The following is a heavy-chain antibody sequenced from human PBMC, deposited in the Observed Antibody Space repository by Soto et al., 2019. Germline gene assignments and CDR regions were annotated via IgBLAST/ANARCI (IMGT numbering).Heavy chain of an antibody. CDR3: ARGRIAAADLGLDY. J-gene: IGHJ4*02. CDR2: INHSGST. V-gene: IGHV4-34*01. CDR1: GGSFSGYY. D-gene: IGHD6-13*01. Sequence: QVQLQQWGAGLLKPSETLSLTCAVYGGSFSGYYWSWIRQPPGKGLEWIGEINHSGSTNYNPSLKSRVTISVDTSNNQFSLKLSSVTAADTAVYYCARGRIAAADLGLDYWGQGTLVTVSS.